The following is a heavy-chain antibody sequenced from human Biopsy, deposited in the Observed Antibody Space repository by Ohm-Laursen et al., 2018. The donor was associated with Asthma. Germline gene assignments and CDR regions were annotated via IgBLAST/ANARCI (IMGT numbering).Heavy chain of an antibody. CDR3: ARGYSGTDRIVYYYSGMEV. J-gene: IGHJ6*02. CDR1: GDSLGSFINYA. Sequence: VKVSCKASGDSLGSFINYAISWVRQAPRQGLEWMGGLIPVLGTADYAPMFEGRVTITADESTSTAYLELTSLRFEDTAVYYCARGYSGTDRIVYYYSGMEVWGQGTTVTVSS. D-gene: IGHD5-12*01. V-gene: IGHV1-69*01. CDR2: LIPVLGTA.